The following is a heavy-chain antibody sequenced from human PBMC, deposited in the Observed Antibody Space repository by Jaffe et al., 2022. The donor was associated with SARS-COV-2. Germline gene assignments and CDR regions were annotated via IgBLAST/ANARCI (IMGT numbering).Heavy chain of an antibody. Sequence: QVQLQESGPGLVKPSETLSLTCTVSGGSISSYYWSWIRQPPGKGLEWIGYIYYSGSTNYNPSLKSRVTISVDTSKNQFSLKLSSVTAADTAVYYCARDGGSSWQGGDYYYGMDVWGQGTTVTVSS. CDR1: GGSISSYY. CDR3: ARDGGSSWQGGDYYYGMDV. CDR2: IYYSGST. V-gene: IGHV4-59*01. J-gene: IGHJ6*02. D-gene: IGHD6-13*01.